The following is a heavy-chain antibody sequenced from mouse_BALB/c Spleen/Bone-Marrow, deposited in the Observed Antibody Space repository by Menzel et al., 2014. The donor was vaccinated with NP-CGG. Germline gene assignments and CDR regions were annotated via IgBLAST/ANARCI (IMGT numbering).Heavy chain of an antibody. J-gene: IGHJ3*01. Sequence: VHLVESGAELMKPGASVKISCKATGYTFSSYWIEWVKQRPGHGLEWIGEILPGSGSTNYNEKFKGKATFTADTSSNTAYMQLSSLTSEDSAVYYCARVITTTGRPGFAYWGQGTLVTVSA. V-gene: IGHV1-9*01. D-gene: IGHD2-4*01. CDR1: GYTFSSYW. CDR2: ILPGSGST. CDR3: ARVITTTGRPGFAY.